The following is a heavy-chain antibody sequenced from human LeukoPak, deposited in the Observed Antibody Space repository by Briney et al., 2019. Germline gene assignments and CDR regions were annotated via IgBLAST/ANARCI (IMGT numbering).Heavy chain of an antibody. D-gene: IGHD6-13*01. CDR3: AKSVGSSRPFDY. J-gene: IGHJ4*02. Sequence: SGGSLRLSCAASGFTFSSYGMHWVRQAPGKGLEWVAVIWYDGSNKYYADSVKGRFTISRDNSKNTLYLQMNSLRAEDTAVYYCAKSVGSSRPFDYWGQETLVTVSS. CDR1: GFTFSSYG. V-gene: IGHV3-33*06. CDR2: IWYDGSNK.